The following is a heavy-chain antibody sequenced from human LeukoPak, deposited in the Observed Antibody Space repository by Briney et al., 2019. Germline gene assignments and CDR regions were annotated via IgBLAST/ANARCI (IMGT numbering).Heavy chain of an antibody. CDR3: ARDGRLNDYYYGMDV. CDR1: GFTFSSYD. V-gene: IGHV3-13*01. D-gene: IGHD6-25*01. Sequence: GGSLRLSCAASGFTFSSYDMHWVRQATGKGLEWVSAIGTAGDTYYPGSVKGRFTISRENAKNSLYLQMNSLRAGDTAVYYCARDGRLNDYYYGMDVWGQGTTVTVSS. CDR2: IGTAGDT. J-gene: IGHJ6*02.